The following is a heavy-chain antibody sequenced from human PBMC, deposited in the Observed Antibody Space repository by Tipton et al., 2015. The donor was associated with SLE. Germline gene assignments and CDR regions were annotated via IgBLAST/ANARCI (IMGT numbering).Heavy chain of an antibody. Sequence: TLSLTCTVSDGSISDYYWSWIRQPPGKGLEWIGYIYYSGSTNYNPSLKSRVTISVDTSKNQFSLKLSSVTAADTAVYYCARGGESHAFDIWGQGTMVTVSS. CDR3: ARGGESHAFDI. CDR2: IYYSGST. CDR1: DGSISDYY. V-gene: IGHV4-59*01. J-gene: IGHJ3*02.